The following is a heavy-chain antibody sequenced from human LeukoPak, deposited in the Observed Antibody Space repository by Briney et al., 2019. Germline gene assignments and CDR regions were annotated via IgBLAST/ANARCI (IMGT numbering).Heavy chain of an antibody. CDR3: SREWGNGNDLRPDS. Sequence: GGSLRLSSTCSGFTFRECDVSWFRQAPGKGLEWIGFIRSSIYGGTPKAAASVKGRFIFSRDDSKGVAYLRMNSLKTDDTAVYYCSREWGNGNDLRPDSWGQGTLVTVSS. CDR2: IRSSIYGGTP. J-gene: IGHJ4*02. CDR1: GFTFRECD. V-gene: IGHV3-49*03. D-gene: IGHD1-1*01.